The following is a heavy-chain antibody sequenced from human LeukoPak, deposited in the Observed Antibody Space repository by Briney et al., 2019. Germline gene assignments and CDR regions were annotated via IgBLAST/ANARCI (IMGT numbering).Heavy chain of an antibody. CDR1: GDSISSSSYY. CDR2: IYYSGST. Sequence: SETLSLTCTVSGDSISSSSYYWDWIRQPPGKGLEWIGSIYYSGSTFYNPSLKSRVTISVDTSKNQFSLKLSSVTAADTAVYYCARTANYYYNYMDVWGKGTTVTVSS. V-gene: IGHV4-39*07. J-gene: IGHJ6*03. CDR3: ARTANYYYNYMDV.